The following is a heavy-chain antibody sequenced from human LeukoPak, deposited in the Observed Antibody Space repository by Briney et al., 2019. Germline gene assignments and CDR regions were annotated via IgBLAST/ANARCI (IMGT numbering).Heavy chain of an antibody. CDR1: GGSFSGYY. V-gene: IGHV4-34*01. D-gene: IGHD6-13*01. J-gene: IGHJ5*02. CDR2: INHSGST. Sequence: SETLSLTCAVYGGSFSGYYWSWIRQPPGTGLEWIGEINHSGSTNYNPSLKSRVTISVDTSKHQFSLKLSSVTAADTAVYYCARVGIAAAGPGFDPWGQGTLVTVSS. CDR3: ARVGIAAAGPGFDP.